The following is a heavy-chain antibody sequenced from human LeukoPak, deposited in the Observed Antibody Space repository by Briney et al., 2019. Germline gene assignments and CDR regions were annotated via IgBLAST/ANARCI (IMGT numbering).Heavy chain of an antibody. D-gene: IGHD3-10*01. Sequence: GASVKVSCKASGYTFTSYGISWVRQAPGQGLEWMGWISAYNGGTNYAQKLQGRVTMTTDTSTSTAYMELRSLRSDDTAVYYCARDRRSYYYGSGSYCGMDVWGQGTTVTVSS. V-gene: IGHV1-18*01. CDR1: GYTFTSYG. CDR2: ISAYNGGT. J-gene: IGHJ6*02. CDR3: ARDRRSYYYGSGSYCGMDV.